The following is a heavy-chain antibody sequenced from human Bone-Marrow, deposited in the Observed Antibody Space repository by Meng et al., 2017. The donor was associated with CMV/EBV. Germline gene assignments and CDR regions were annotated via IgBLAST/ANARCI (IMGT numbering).Heavy chain of an antibody. CDR3: ARGEYSGSFDY. CDR2: ISGSGGGT. D-gene: IGHD1-26*01. J-gene: IGHJ4*02. CDR1: GFTFSSYA. V-gene: IGHV3-23*01. Sequence: GGSLRLSCAASGFTFSSYAMSWVRQAPGKGLEWVSGISGSGGGTYYADSMKGRITISRDNSRNTLYLQMNSLRAEDTAVYYCARGEYSGSFDYWGQGTLVTVSS.